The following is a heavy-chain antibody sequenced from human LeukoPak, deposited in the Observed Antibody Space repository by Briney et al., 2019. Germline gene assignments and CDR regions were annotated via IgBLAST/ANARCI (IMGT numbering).Heavy chain of an antibody. V-gene: IGHV3-43*02. J-gene: IGHJ4*02. CDR3: AKESGKFDY. Sequence: GALRLSCVASGLPIADFAMHWVRQAPGKGLEWVSLISGDGVSTFYTDSVRGRFSISRDDTKNSLYLEMNSLRTEDTAMYYCAKESGKFDYWGQGTLVAVSS. CDR1: GLPIADFA. CDR2: ISGDGVST.